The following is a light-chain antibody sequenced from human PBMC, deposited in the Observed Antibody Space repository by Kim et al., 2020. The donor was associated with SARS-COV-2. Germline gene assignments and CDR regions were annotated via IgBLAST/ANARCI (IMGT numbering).Light chain of an antibody. CDR3: QSYDSNNHVV. CDR2: VNN. Sequence: VTICVTRGNSSIAANYVQWYQQRPGGAPAILMYVNNRRPSGVPNRFAGSVRSSSDSASLTISGLKAEDEADYYWQSYDSNNHVVFGGGTKLTVL. CDR1: NSSIAANY. J-gene: IGLJ3*02. V-gene: IGLV6-57*03.